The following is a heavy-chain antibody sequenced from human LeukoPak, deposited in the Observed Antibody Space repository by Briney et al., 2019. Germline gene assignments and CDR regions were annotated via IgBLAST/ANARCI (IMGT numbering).Heavy chain of an antibody. J-gene: IGHJ4*02. CDR2: IKSKTDGGTT. CDR1: GFTFSNAW. CDR3: TTGNYDFWSGYYGDY. Sequence: AGGSLRLYCAASGFTFSNAWMSWVRQAPGKGLEWVGRIKSKTDGGTTDYAAPVKGRFTISRDDSKNTLYLQMNSLKTEDTAVYYCTTGNYDFWSGYYGDYWGQGTLVTVSS. V-gene: IGHV3-15*01. D-gene: IGHD3-3*01.